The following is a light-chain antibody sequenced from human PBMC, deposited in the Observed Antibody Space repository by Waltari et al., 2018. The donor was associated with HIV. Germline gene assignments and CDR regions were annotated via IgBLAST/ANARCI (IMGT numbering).Light chain of an antibody. J-gene: IGLJ3*02. V-gene: IGLV2-23*02. CDR3: CSYAGSDTLV. CDR1: SSNVGTYNL. CDR2: EVK. Sequence: HSALTQPASVSGSPGQSITIPCTGTSSNVGTYNLVYWYQQHPGKAPQLLSHEVKRRPSVVSERFSGSKSGNTASLTVSGLQAEDEAIYYGCSYAGSDTLVFGGGTSLTIL.